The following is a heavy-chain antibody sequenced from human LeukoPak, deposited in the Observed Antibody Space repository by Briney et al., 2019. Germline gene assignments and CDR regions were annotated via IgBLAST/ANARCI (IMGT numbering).Heavy chain of an antibody. CDR3: ARASATTFDY. V-gene: IGHV4-59*01. CDR2: IYYSGST. Sequence: PSETLSLTCTVSGGSISSYYWSWIRQPPGKGLEWIGYIYYSGSTNYNPSLKSRVTISVDTSKNQFSLKLSSVTAADTAVYYCARASATTFDYWGQGTLVTVSS. D-gene: IGHD1-26*01. CDR1: GGSISSYY. J-gene: IGHJ4*02.